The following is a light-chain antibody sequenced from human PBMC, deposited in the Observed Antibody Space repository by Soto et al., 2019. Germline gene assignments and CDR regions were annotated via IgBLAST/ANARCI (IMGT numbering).Light chain of an antibody. CDR3: QHLDSYST. V-gene: IGKV1-9*01. CDR2: AAS. CDR1: QGISSY. Sequence: DIQLTQSPSFLSASVGDRVTITCRASQGISSYLAWYQQKPGKAPKLLIYAASTLQSGVPSRFSGSGSGTAFTLTISSLQPDDFATYYCQHLDSYSTFGQGTRLQMK. J-gene: IGKJ5*01.